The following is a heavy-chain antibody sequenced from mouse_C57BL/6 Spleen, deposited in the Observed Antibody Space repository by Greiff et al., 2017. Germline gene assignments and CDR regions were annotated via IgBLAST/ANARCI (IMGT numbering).Heavy chain of an antibody. CDR3: ARQGYKGAMDY. V-gene: IGHV5-6*01. D-gene: IGHD1-3*01. Sequence: DVHLVESGGDLVKPGGSLKLSCAASGFTFSSYGMSWVRQTPDKRLEWVATISSGGSYTYYPDSVKGRFTISRDNAKNTLYLQMSSLKSEDTAMYYCARQGYKGAMDYWGQGTSVTVSS. CDR2: ISSGGSYT. J-gene: IGHJ4*01. CDR1: GFTFSSYG.